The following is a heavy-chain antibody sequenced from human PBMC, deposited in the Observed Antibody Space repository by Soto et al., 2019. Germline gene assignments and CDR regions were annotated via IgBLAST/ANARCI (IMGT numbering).Heavy chain of an antibody. D-gene: IGHD4-4*01. CDR3: TTRKYSNYEVSSNYFDY. CDR2: IKSKTDGGTT. CDR1: GFTFSNAW. Sequence: EVQLVESGGGLVKPGGSLRLSCAASGFTFSNAWMSWVRQAPGKGLEWVGRIKSKTDGGTTDYAAPVKGRFTISRDDSKNTLYMQRNSLKTEDTAVYYCTTRKYSNYEVSSNYFDYWGQGTLVTVPS. J-gene: IGHJ4*02. V-gene: IGHV3-15*01.